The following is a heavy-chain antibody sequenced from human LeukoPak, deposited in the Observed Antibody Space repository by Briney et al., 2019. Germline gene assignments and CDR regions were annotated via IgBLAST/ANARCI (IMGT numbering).Heavy chain of an antibody. Sequence: PGGSLRLSCAAAGFTFSSYAMSWVRQAPGKGLEWVSAISGSGGSTYYADSVKGRFTISRDNSKSTLYLQMNSLRAEDTAVYYCAKQKQQLPQGYYYYYMDVWGKGTTVTVSS. V-gene: IGHV3-23*01. D-gene: IGHD6-13*01. J-gene: IGHJ6*03. CDR2: ISGSGGST. CDR3: AKQKQQLPQGYYYYYMDV. CDR1: GFTFSSYA.